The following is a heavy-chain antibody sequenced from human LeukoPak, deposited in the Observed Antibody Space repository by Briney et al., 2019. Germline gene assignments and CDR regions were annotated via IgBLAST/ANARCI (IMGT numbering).Heavy chain of an antibody. CDR3: ARSEYSYGADAFDI. J-gene: IGHJ3*02. D-gene: IGHD5-18*01. CDR1: GGSINGGNYY. CDR2: ISPSGST. Sequence: SETLSLTCTVSGGSINGGNYYCTWLPQPAGKGLEWIGRISPSGSTTHHPALTSRVTISVDTSKNQFSLKLSSVTAADTAVYYCARSEYSYGADAFDIWGQGTMVTVSS. V-gene: IGHV4-61*02.